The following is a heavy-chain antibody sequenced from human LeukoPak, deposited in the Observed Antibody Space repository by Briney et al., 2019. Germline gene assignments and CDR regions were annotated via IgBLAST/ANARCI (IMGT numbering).Heavy chain of an antibody. V-gene: IGHV4-4*07. CDR1: GGSISDYY. CDR3: ARDFPPGSGRYFYEGMDV. J-gene: IGHJ6*02. D-gene: IGHD2-15*01. Sequence: SETLSLTCTVSGGSISDYYWSWIRQPAGKGLEWIGHIYSSGSTYYNPSLKSRVTMSVDMSKNQLSLKLSSVTAADTAVYYCARDFPPGSGRYFYEGMDVWGQGTTVTVSS. CDR2: IYSSGST.